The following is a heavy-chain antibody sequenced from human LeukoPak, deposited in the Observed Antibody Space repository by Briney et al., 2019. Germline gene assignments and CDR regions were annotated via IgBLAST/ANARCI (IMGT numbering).Heavy chain of an antibody. D-gene: IGHD3-9*01. Sequence: PSETLSLTCAVYGGSISSYYWSWIRQPPGKGLEWIGYIYYSGSTNYNPSLKSRVTISVDTSKNQFSLKLSSVTAADTAVYYCARMTGILTGYYPDAFDIWGQGTMVTVSS. J-gene: IGHJ3*02. CDR2: IYYSGST. CDR3: ARMTGILTGYYPDAFDI. V-gene: IGHV4-59*01. CDR1: GGSISSYY.